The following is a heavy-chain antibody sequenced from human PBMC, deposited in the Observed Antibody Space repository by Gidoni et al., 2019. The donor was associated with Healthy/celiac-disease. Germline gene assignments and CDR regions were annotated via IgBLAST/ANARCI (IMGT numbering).Heavy chain of an antibody. Sequence: QVQLQQWGAGLLKPSETLSLTCAVYGGSFSGYYWSWIRQPPGKGLEWIGEINHSGSTNYNPYLKSRVTISVDTSKNQFSLKLSSVTAADTAVYYCARGTVWFGELFLNWFDPWGQGTLVTVSS. CDR3: ARGTVWFGELFLNWFDP. CDR1: GGSFSGYY. V-gene: IGHV4-34*01. D-gene: IGHD3-10*01. J-gene: IGHJ5*02. CDR2: INHSGST.